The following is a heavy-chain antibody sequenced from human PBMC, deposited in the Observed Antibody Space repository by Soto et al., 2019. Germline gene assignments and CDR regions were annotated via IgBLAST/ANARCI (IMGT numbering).Heavy chain of an antibody. CDR3: ARQITMMGDYYGMDV. CDR1: GGSISSSSYY. Sequence: PSETLSLTCTVSGGSISSSSYYWGWIRQPPGKGLEWIGTIYYSGSTYYNPSLKSRVTISVDTSKNQFSLKLNSVTAADTAVYYCARQITMMGDYYGMDVWGQGTTVTVSS. CDR2: IYYSGST. D-gene: IGHD3-22*01. V-gene: IGHV4-39*01. J-gene: IGHJ6*02.